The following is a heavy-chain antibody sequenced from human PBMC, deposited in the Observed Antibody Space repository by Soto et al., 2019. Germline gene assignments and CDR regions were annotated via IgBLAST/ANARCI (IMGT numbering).Heavy chain of an antibody. Sequence: QVQLVQSGAEVKKPGASVKVSCKASGYTFTSYGISWLRQAPGQGLEWMGWISAYNGNTNYAQKLQGRVTMTTDTSTSTAYMELRSLRSDDTAVYYCARDDYGDYLNPPSDYWGQGTLVTVSS. CDR2: ISAYNGNT. V-gene: IGHV1-18*01. CDR1: GYTFTSYG. CDR3: ARDDYGDYLNPPSDY. D-gene: IGHD4-17*01. J-gene: IGHJ4*02.